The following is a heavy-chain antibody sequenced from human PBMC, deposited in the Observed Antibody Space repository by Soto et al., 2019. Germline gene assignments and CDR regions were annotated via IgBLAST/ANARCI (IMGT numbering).Heavy chain of an antibody. CDR3: ARYRLAADLSDFDY. V-gene: IGHV3-49*04. J-gene: IGHJ4*02. Sequence: GGSLRLSCTGSGFTLGAYAMSWVRQAPGKGLEWVGSIRSRAYGGTTGYAASVKGRFTISRDASKSTAYLQMDSLKTEDTAMYFCARYRLAADLSDFDYWGQGP. D-gene: IGHD6-25*01. CDR1: GFTLGAYA. CDR2: IRSRAYGGTT.